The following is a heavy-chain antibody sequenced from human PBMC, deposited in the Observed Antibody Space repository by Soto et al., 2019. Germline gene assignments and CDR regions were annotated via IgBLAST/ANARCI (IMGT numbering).Heavy chain of an antibody. D-gene: IGHD3-22*01. J-gene: IGHJ4*02. CDR1: GFTFSSYS. V-gene: IGHV3-21*01. CDR2: ISSSSSYI. CDR3: ARGLYYYDSSGYYGN. Sequence: AGGSLRLSCAASGFTFSSYSMNWVRQAPGKGLEWVSSISSSSSYIYYADSVKGRFTISRDNAKNSLYLQMNSLRAEDTAVYYYARGLYYYDSSGYYGNWGQGTLLTVSS.